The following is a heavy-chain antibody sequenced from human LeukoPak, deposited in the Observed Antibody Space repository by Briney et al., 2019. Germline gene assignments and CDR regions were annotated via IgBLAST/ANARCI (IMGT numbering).Heavy chain of an antibody. CDR2: IYTSGST. CDR1: GGSISSYY. D-gene: IGHD3-22*01. CDR3: ARDLGYYYDSSGYYRPPYFDY. V-gene: IGHV4-4*07. Sequence: SETLSLTCTVSGGSISSYYWSWTRQPAGKGLEWIGRIYTSGSTNYNPSLKSRVTMSVDTSKNQFSLKLSSVTAADTAVYYCARDLGYYYDSSGYYRPPYFDYWGQGTLVTVSS. J-gene: IGHJ4*02.